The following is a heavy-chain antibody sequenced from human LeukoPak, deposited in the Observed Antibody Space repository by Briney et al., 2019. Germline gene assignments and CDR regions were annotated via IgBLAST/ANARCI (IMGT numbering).Heavy chain of an antibody. CDR3: ARDRLGYCSGGSCYSYPKFDY. Sequence: GGSLRLSCAASGFTFSGYWMNWVRQAPGKGLEWVANIKQDGSEKYYVDSVKGRFTISRDNAQNSLYLQMNSLRAEDTAVYYCARDRLGYCSGGSCYSYPKFDYWGQGTLVTVSS. D-gene: IGHD2-15*01. V-gene: IGHV3-7*01. CDR1: GFTFSGYW. CDR2: IKQDGSEK. J-gene: IGHJ4*02.